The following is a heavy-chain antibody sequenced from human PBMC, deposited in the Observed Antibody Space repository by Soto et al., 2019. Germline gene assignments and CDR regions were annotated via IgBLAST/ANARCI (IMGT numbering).Heavy chain of an antibody. V-gene: IGHV5-51*01. Sequence: GESLKISCQCSGYTFSNFWIGWVRQLPGKGLEWMGIIYPGDHETRYSPSFHGKVTISADKSINTAYLQWNSLEAPDTAFYFCARSPRSSPSFDYWGQGALVTVSS. CDR1: GYTFSNFW. CDR3: ARSPRSSPSFDY. J-gene: IGHJ4*02. CDR2: IYPGDHET. D-gene: IGHD6-13*01.